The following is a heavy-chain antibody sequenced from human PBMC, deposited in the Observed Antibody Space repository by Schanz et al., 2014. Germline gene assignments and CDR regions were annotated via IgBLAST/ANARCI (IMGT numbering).Heavy chain of an antibody. Sequence: DVQLLESGGGLVQPGGSLRLSCAASGFTFNSYAMTWVRQAPGKGLEWVSSISHSGGSKYYADSVKGRFTISRDNSENTLYRQINSRSADDTAVFYCAKGRGYCSGGTCCDYYYYGLDVWGQGTTVTVSS. CDR3: AKGRGYCSGGTCCDYYYYGLDV. V-gene: IGHV3-23*01. CDR1: GFTFNSYA. D-gene: IGHD2-15*01. CDR2: ISHSGGSK. J-gene: IGHJ6*02.